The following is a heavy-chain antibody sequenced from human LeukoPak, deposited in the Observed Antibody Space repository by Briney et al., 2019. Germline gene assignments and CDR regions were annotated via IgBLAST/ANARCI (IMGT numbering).Heavy chain of an antibody. CDR1: GYTFTSYA. V-gene: IGHV1-3*01. D-gene: IGHD1-26*01. CDR3: ARETSGSYYPYFDY. CDR2: INAGNGNT. J-gene: IGHJ4*02. Sequence: EASVKVSCKASGYTFTSYAMHWVRQAPGQRLEWMGWINAGNGNTKYSQKFQGRVTITRDTSASTAYMELSSLRSEDTAVYYCARETSGSYYPYFDYWGRGTLVTVSS.